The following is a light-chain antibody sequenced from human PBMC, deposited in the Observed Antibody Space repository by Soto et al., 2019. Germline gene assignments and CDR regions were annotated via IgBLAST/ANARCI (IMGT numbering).Light chain of an antibody. CDR1: HAITRW. CDR2: AAS. Sequence: DIQMTQSPSSVFASIGDRVTITCRASHAITRWLVWYQQKPGTAPKFLISAASSLQSGDPPRFSGSGSGTDYTLTINSLQPEDFATYYCQQASSYPLTFGGGTKVEIK. J-gene: IGKJ4*01. V-gene: IGKV1-12*01. CDR3: QQASSYPLT.